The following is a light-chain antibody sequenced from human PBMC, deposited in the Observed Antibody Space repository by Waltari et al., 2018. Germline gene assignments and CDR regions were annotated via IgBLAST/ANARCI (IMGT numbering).Light chain of an antibody. CDR1: SSDVGAYNY. CDR3: SSFTRTSTYV. V-gene: IGLV2-14*01. Sequence: QSALTQPASVSGSPGQSITISCTGTSSDVGAYNYVSWYQHHPGKAPELIIYEVGNRSSGVSNRFSGSESCNMASLIISWLQAEDEADYYCSSFTRTSTYVIGSGTRVTVL. CDR2: EVG. J-gene: IGLJ1*01.